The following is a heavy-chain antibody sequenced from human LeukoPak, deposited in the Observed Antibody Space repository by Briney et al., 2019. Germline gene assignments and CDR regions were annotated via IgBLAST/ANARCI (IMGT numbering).Heavy chain of an antibody. CDR3: ARDLSSTVTTFDY. J-gene: IGHJ4*02. D-gene: IGHD4-17*01. CDR2: MNPNSGNT. Sequence: ASVKVSCKASGYTFTSYDINWVRQATGQGLEWMGWMNPNSGNTGYAQKFQGRVTMTRNTSISTAYMELSSLRSEDTAVYYCARDLSSTVTTFDYWGQGTLVTVSS. CDR1: GYTFTSYD. V-gene: IGHV1-8*01.